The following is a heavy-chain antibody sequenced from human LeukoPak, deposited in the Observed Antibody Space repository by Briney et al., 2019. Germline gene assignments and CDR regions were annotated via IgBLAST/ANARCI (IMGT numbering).Heavy chain of an antibody. V-gene: IGHV4-59*01. J-gene: IGHJ6*02. Sequence: PSETLSLTCTVSGGSISTYYWSWIRQPPGKGLEWIGYIYYGGSTNYNPSLKSRVTISVDTSRNQFSLKLSSVTAADTAMYYCARDGRIAVAGFYYYYGMDVWGQGTTVTVSS. CDR2: IYYGGST. CDR3: ARDGRIAVAGFYYYYGMDV. D-gene: IGHD6-19*01. CDR1: GGSISTYY.